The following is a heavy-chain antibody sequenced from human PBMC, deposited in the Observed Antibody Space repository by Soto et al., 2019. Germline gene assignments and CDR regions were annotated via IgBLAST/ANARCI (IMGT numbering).Heavy chain of an antibody. V-gene: IGHV4-61*01. CDR1: GGSVSSGSYY. CDR3: ARDSSGYSSGWIDY. D-gene: IGHD6-19*01. CDR2: IYYSGST. Sequence: PSETLSLTCTVSGGSVSSGSYYWSWIRQPPGKGLEWIGYIYYSGSTNYNPSLKSRVTISVDTSKNQFSLKLSSVTATDTAVYYCARDSSGYSSGWIDYWGQGTLVTVSS. J-gene: IGHJ4*02.